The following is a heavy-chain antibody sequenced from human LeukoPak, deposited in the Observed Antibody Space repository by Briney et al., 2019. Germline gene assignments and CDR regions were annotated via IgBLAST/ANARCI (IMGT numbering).Heavy chain of an antibody. D-gene: IGHD1-14*01. CDR2: ISYDGSNK. J-gene: IGHJ3*02. V-gene: IGHV3-30*18. CDR1: GFTFSSYG. CDR3: AKEGPGPRNAFDI. Sequence: GGSLRLSCAASGFTFSSYGMHWVRQAPGKGLEWVAVISYDGSNKYYADSVKGRFTISRDNSKNTLYLQMNSLRAEDTAVYYCAKEGPGPRNAFDIWGQGTMVTVSS.